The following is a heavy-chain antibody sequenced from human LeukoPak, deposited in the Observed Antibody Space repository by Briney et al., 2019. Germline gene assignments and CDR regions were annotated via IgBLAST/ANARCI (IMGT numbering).Heavy chain of an antibody. CDR1: GESFDGYY. CDR2: INHVGIT. V-gene: IGHV4-34*01. J-gene: IGHJ4*02. D-gene: IGHD5-18*01. Sequence: SETLSLTCAVYGESFDGYYWSWIRQSPGKGLEWIGHINHVGITNHNPSLKSRVTISVDTSKNQFSLKLSSVTAADTAVHYCAREDTAMASFDYWGQGTLVTVSS. CDR3: AREDTAMASFDY.